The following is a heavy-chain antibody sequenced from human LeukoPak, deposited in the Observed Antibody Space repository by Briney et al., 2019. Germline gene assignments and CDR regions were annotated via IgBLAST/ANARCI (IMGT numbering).Heavy chain of an antibody. V-gene: IGHV3-7*01. CDR1: GFTFSNYW. Sequence: QPGGSLRLSCAASGFTFSNYWMSRVRQAPGKGLEWVANIKRDGSEKYYVDSVKGRFTISRDNAKNSLYLQMNSLRAEDTAVYYCARQSAQEMATSAFDIWGQGTMVTVSS. CDR3: ARQSAQEMATSAFDI. J-gene: IGHJ3*02. CDR2: IKRDGSEK. D-gene: IGHD5-24*01.